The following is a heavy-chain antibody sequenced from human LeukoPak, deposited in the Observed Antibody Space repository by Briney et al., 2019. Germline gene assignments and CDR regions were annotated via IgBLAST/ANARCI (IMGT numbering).Heavy chain of an antibody. J-gene: IGHJ6*03. CDR3: ARGLRGTGRNYYYYMDV. CDR1: GYTFTSYD. V-gene: IGHV1-8*01. Sequence: ASVNVSCKASGYTFTSYDINWVRQATGQGLEWMGWMNPNSGNTGYAHKFQGRVTMTRNTSISTAYMELSSLRSEDTAVYYCARGLRGTGRNYYYYMDVWGKGTTVTVSS. CDR2: MNPNSGNT. D-gene: IGHD3-16*01.